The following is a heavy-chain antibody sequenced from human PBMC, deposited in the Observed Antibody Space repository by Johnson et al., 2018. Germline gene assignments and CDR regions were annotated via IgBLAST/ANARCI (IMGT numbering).Heavy chain of an antibody. CDR2: VKSKTEGGTT. Sequence: VQLVESGGGLVKPGGSLRLSCAASGFTFNNAWMNWVRQAPGKGLEWVGRVKSKTEGGTTDYAAPVKGRFTIPRDDSKNTLYLQMNSLKTEDTAGYYCITLDFKAAYWGQGTLVTVSS. V-gene: IGHV3-15*07. CDR1: GFTFNNAW. CDR3: ITLDFKAAY. J-gene: IGHJ1*01. D-gene: IGHD6-25*01.